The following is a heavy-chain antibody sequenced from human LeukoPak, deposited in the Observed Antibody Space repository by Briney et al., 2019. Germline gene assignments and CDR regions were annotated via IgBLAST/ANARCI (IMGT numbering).Heavy chain of an antibody. J-gene: IGHJ3*02. CDR3: ARSRPYCSSTSCYFGAFDI. CDR1: GFTFSSYA. V-gene: IGHV3-30-3*01. CDR2: ISYDGSNK. Sequence: GGSLRLSCAASGFTFSSYAVHWVRQAPGQGLEWVAFISYDGSNKYYADSVKGRFTISRDNSKNTLYLQMNSLRAEDTAVYYCARSRPYCSSTSCYFGAFDIWGQGTMVTVSS. D-gene: IGHD2-2*01.